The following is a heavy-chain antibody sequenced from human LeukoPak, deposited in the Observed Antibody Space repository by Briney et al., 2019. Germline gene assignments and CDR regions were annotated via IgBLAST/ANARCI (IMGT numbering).Heavy chain of an antibody. CDR3: ARIYGYRSDY. D-gene: IGHD5-24*01. CDR2: IWYDGSKS. V-gene: IGHV3-33*01. CDR1: GLPFSSHG. J-gene: IGHJ4*02. Sequence: GGSLRLSCAASGLPFSSHGMHWVRHAPGKGLEWVAVIWYDGSKSYYTDSVKGRFTISRDNSKNMLYLQMNSLRVEDTGVYYCARIYGYRSDYWGQGTLVTVSS.